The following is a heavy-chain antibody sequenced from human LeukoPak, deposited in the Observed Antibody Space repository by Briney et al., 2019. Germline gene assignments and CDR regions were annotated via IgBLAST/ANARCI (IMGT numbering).Heavy chain of an antibody. CDR1: GGSFSGYY. D-gene: IGHD6-19*01. V-gene: IGHV4-34*01. Sequence: SETLSLTCAVYGGSFSGYYWSWIRQPPGKGLEWIGEINHSGSTNYNPSLKSRATTSVDTSKNQFSLKLSSVTDADTAVYNCARGGSSGSLDYWGQGTLVTVSS. CDR3: ARGGSSGSLDY. J-gene: IGHJ4*02. CDR2: INHSGST.